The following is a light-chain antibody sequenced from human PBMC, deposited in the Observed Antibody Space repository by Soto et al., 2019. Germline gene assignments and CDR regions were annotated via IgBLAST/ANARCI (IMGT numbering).Light chain of an antibody. Sequence: QSVLTQPASVSGSPGQSITISCTGTSSDVGSYNLVSWYQQHPGKAPKFLIYEGSKRPSGVSNRFSGSKSGNTASLTISGLQAEDEADYYCCSYATGISVVFGGGTQLTVL. CDR3: CSYATGISVV. V-gene: IGLV2-23*01. CDR2: EGS. J-gene: IGLJ2*01. CDR1: SSDVGSYNL.